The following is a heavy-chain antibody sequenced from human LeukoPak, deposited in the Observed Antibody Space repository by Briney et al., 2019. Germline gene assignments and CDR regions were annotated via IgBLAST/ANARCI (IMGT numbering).Heavy chain of an antibody. V-gene: IGHV3-23*01. CDR2: ISGSGDST. D-gene: IGHD6-13*01. CDR1: GFAVGSNY. J-gene: IGHJ2*01. CDR3: AKAIAAPVWYFDL. Sequence: PGGSLRLSCVASGFAVGSNYMSWVRQAPGKGLEWVSAISGSGDSTYYADSVKGRFTISRDNSRNTLYLQMNTLRAEDTAVYYCAKAIAAPVWYFDLWGRGTLVTVSS.